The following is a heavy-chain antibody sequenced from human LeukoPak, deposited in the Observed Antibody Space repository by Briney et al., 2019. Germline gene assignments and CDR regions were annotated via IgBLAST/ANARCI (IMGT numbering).Heavy chain of an antibody. V-gene: IGHV3-53*01. CDR2: IYSGGST. Sequence: PGGSLRLSCAASGFTVSSNYMSWVRQAPGKGLEWVSVIYSGGSTYYADSVMGRFTISRDNSKNTLYLQMNSLRAEDTAVYYCARTDIVGATDFDYWGQGTLVTVSS. D-gene: IGHD1-26*01. CDR1: GFTVSSNY. CDR3: ARTDIVGATDFDY. J-gene: IGHJ4*02.